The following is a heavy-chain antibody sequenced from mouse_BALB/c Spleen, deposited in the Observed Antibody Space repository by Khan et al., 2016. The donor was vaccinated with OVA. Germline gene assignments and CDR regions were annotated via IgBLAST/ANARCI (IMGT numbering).Heavy chain of an antibody. Sequence: QVQLKESGAELAKPGASVKMSCKASGYTFINYWILWIKQRPGQGLEWIGYINPSTGYTEYNQNFKDKATLTADKSSSTAYMQLSSLTSEDSTVDYLERRVLRWDFDYWGQGTTLTVSS. V-gene: IGHV1-7*01. D-gene: IGHD1-1*01. CDR2: INPSTGYT. J-gene: IGHJ2*01. CDR1: GYTFINYW. CDR3: ERRVLRWDFDY.